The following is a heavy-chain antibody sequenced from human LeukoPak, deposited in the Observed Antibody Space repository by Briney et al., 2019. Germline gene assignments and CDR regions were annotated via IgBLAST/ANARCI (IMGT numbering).Heavy chain of an antibody. V-gene: IGHV1-2*02. D-gene: IGHD2/OR15-2a*01. Sequence: GASVTVSCKASGYKFIGFYIHWVRQAPGQGLEWMGWINPNSGGTNYAEKFQGRVTITRDTSITTAYMELNRLRSDDTAVYYCASRITGGFYYYYNMDVWGKGTTVTVSS. CDR2: INPNSGGT. J-gene: IGHJ6*03. CDR3: ASRITGGFYYYYNMDV. CDR1: GYKFIGFY.